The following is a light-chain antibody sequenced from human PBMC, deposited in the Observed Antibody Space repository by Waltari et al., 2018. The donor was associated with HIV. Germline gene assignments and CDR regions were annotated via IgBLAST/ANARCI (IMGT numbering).Light chain of an antibody. CDR2: DVE. V-gene: IGLV2-14*02. CDR1: TGDVEIYTF. CDR3: SSYIENNLLV. Sequence: QSALTQPASVSGSPGQSITISCTAITGDVEIYTFVSWYQQHPGKAPQLIFYDVETRPSWVSYRFSGSKSGNTASLTISGLQAEDEADYYCSSYIENNLLVFGGGTKLTVL. J-gene: IGLJ2*01.